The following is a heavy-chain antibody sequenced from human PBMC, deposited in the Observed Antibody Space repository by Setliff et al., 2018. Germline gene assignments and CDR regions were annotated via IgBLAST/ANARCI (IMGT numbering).Heavy chain of an antibody. D-gene: IGHD2-15*01. CDR3: SVRSEFGHDCSDGSCHPNYFDS. CDR2: IFNDGRT. CDR1: GFIVSGNY. V-gene: IGHV3-53*01. J-gene: IGHJ4*02. Sequence: GGSLRLSCAASGFIVSGNYMSWVRQAPDKGLEWVSVIFNDGRTFYADSVRGRFTISRDSSENILFLQMTSLRAEDTAVYYCSVRSEFGHDCSDGSCHPNYFDSWGQGTLVTVSS.